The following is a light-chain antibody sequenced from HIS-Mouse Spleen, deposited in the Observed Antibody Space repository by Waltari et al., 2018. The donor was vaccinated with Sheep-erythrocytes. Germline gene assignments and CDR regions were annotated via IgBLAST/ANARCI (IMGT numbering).Light chain of an antibody. V-gene: IGKV3-11*01. CDR2: DAS. CDR1: QSVSSY. J-gene: IGKJ1*01. Sequence: EIVFTQSPATLSLSPGERATPSCSARQSVSSYLAWYQQKPGQAPRLLIYDASNRATGIPARFSGSGSGTDFTLTISCLEPEDFAVYYCQQRSNWPQPWTFGQGTKVEIK. CDR3: QQRSNWPQPWT.